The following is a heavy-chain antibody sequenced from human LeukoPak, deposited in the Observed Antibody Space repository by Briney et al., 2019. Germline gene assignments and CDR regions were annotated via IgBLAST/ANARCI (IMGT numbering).Heavy chain of an antibody. J-gene: IGHJ4*02. CDR3: AGALGMAAAGWAY. Sequence: GRSLRLSCAASGFTFSSYAMHWVRQAPGKGLEWVAVISYDGSNKYYADSVKGRFTISRDNSKNTLYLQMNSLRAEDTAVYSCAGALGMAAAGWAYWGQGTLVTVSS. CDR2: ISYDGSNK. D-gene: IGHD6-13*01. CDR1: GFTFSSYA. V-gene: IGHV3-30-3*01.